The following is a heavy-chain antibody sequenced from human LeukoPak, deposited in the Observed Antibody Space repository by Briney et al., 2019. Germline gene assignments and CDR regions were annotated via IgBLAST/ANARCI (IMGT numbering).Heavy chain of an antibody. CDR2: INQDGSEK. CDR1: GFTFSTYW. Sequence: PGGSLRLSCAASGFTFSTYWINWFRQAPGRGLEWVAKINQDGSEKYYVDSVKGRFTISRDNAKKSLYLQINRLRVEDTAVYYRATNAVAGSYWGQGTLVTISS. V-gene: IGHV3-7*01. CDR3: ATNAVAGSY. D-gene: IGHD6-19*01. J-gene: IGHJ4*02.